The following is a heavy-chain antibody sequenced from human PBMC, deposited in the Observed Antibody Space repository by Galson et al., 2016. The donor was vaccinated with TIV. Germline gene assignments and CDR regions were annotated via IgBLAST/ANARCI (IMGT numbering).Heavy chain of an antibody. CDR2: VYLGDSVT. CDR1: GYGFVDYW. V-gene: IGHV5-51*01. J-gene: IGHJ4*02. CDR3: ARTAGGIDQ. D-gene: IGHD1-26*01. Sequence: QSGAEVKKPGESLKISCKHSGYGFVDYWIVWVRQRPGKGLEWMGIVYLGDSVTRYSPSFQGQVAISADKSSNTAYLPWSSLQASDPAMYFCARTAGGIDQWGQGTLVTVSS.